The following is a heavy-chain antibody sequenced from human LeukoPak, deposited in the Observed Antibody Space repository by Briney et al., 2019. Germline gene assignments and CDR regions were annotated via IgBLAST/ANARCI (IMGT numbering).Heavy chain of an antibody. CDR1: GFTFSNAW. CDR3: AKGLKTAVGPYMGYHYYMDV. CDR2: ENDRGTGT. D-gene: IGHD5-18*01. J-gene: IGHJ6*03. Sequence: GGPLRLSCEASGFTFSNAWMNWVRQAPGKGLEWVSTENDRGTGTYYADSVKGRFTISRDNSKNTLSLKMISLRAEDTALYYCAKGLKTAVGPYMGYHYYMDVWGKGTTVTVSS. V-gene: IGHV3-23*01.